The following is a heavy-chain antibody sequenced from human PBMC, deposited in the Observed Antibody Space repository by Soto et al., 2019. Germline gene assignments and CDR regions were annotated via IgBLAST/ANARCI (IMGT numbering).Heavy chain of an antibody. CDR3: ARTLSGYYGY. J-gene: IGHJ4*02. CDR2: MNPNSGNT. CDR1: GYPFSTYD. Sequence: GASVKVSCKASGYPFSTYDISWVRQATGQGLEWLGWMNPNSGNTGYAQKFQGRVTMTRDTSISTAYMEMSNLRSEDTAMYYCARTLSGYYGYWGQGTLVTVSS. V-gene: IGHV1-8*01. D-gene: IGHD5-12*01.